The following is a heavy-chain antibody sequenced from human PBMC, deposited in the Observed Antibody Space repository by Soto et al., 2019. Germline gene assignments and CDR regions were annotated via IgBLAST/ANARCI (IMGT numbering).Heavy chain of an antibody. Sequence: YIYYSGSTNYNPSLKSRVTISVDTSKNQFSLKLSSVTAADTAVYYCARENYYYGMDVWGQGTTVTVSS. CDR3: ARENYYYGMDV. V-gene: IGHV4-59*01. CDR2: IYYSGST. J-gene: IGHJ6*02.